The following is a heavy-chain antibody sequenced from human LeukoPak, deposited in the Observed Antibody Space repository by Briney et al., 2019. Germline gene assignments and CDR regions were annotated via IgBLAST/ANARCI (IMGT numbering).Heavy chain of an antibody. CDR2: ISSRGNAI. V-gene: IGHV3-48*01. D-gene: IGHD4-23*01. CDR3: ARGWSNRVVIIRGWFDP. CDR1: GFSLTTYN. J-gene: IGHJ5*02. Sequence: PGGSLRLSCAASGFSLTTYNMNWVRQAPGKGLEWVSYISSRGNAIYYADSVKGRFTISRDSAKNSLYLQMNSLRAEDTAVYYCARGWSNRVVIIRGWFDPWGQGTLVTVSS.